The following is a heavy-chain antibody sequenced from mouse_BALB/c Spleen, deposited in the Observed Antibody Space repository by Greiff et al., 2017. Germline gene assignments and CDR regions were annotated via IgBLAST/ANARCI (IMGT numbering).Heavy chain of an antibody. CDR2: ILPGSGST. D-gene: IGHD2-1*01. J-gene: IGHJ2*01. Sequence: QVQLQQSGAELMKPGASVKISCKATGYTFSSYWIEWVKQRPGHGLEWIGEILPGSGSTNYNEKFKGKATFTADTSSNTAYMQLSSLTSEDSAVYYCASSYGNYYFDYWGQGTTLTVSS. CDR1: GYTFSSYW. V-gene: IGHV1-9*01. CDR3: ASSYGNYYFDY.